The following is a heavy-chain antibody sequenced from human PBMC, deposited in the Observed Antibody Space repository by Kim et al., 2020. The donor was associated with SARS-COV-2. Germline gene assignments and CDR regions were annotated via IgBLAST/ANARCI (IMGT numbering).Heavy chain of an antibody. J-gene: IGHJ4*02. D-gene: IGHD6-19*01. V-gene: IGHV3-23*01. Sequence: GLSLRLSCAASGFSFSTDAMSWVRQAPGKGLEWVSAISGGGESTFYADSVKGRFTISADFSKNTLYLQMSSLRADDTAVYYCARDSSGWYHLGYYFDLWGQGTLVTVSS. CDR2: ISGGGEST. CDR3: ARDSSGWYHLGYYFDL. CDR1: GFSFSTDA.